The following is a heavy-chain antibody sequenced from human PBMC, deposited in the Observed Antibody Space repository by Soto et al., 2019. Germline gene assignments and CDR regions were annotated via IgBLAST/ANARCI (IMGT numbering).Heavy chain of an antibody. CDR2: IWYDGSNK. J-gene: IGHJ4*02. CDR1: GFTFSSYG. V-gene: IGHV3-33*06. CDR3: AEDQGCYFDF. Sequence: QVQLVESGGGVVQPGRSLRLSCAASGFTFSSYGMHWVRQAPGKGLEWVAVIWYDGSNKYYADSVKGRFTISRDNSKNTLFSQINNPGAEDTAGYYCAEDQGCYFDFWGQGTLVTVSS.